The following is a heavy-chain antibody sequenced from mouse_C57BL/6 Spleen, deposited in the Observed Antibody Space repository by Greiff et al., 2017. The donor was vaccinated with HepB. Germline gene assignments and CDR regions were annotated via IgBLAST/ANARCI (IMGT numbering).Heavy chain of an antibody. J-gene: IGHJ2*01. V-gene: IGHV1-80*01. CDR3: ARRTAQAPYFDY. CDR1: GYAFSSYW. Sequence: VQLQQSGAELVKPGASVKISCKASGYAFSSYWMNWVKQRPGKGLEWIGQIYPGDGDTNYNGKFKGKATLTADKSSSTADMQLSSLTSEDSAVYFCARRTAQAPYFDYWGQGTTLTVSS. D-gene: IGHD3-2*02. CDR2: IYPGDGDT.